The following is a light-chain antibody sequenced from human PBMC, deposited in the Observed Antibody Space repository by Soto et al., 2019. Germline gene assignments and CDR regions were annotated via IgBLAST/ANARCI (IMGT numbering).Light chain of an antibody. CDR3: QHADSFPLIT. CDR2: AAS. J-gene: IGKJ5*01. Sequence: DIQMTQSPSSVPASVGDRVTITCRSSEDISTWLAWYQRKPGKAPKLLIYAASSLQSGVPSSFSGSGSGTDFTLTISSLQPEDFATYYCQHADSFPLITFGQGTRLEIK. V-gene: IGKV1-12*01. CDR1: EDISTW.